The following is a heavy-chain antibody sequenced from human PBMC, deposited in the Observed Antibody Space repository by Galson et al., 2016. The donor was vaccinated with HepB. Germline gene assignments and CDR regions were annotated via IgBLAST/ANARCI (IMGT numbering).Heavy chain of an antibody. Sequence: SVKVSCKVSGYTLSDVSIHWVRQAPGKGLEWMGGFDAEFDETIYAQKFQGRVTMTEDTSTDTGYMELSSLRSEDTAVYYCVTEVDTTRAFEIWGQGTMVSVSS. V-gene: IGHV1-24*01. CDR1: GYTLSDVS. CDR2: FDAEFDET. D-gene: IGHD5-18*01. CDR3: VTEVDTTRAFEI. J-gene: IGHJ3*02.